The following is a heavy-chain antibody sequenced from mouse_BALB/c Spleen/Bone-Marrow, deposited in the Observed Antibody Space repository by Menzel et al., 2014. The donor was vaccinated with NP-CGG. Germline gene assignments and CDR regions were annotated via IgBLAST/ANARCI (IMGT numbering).Heavy chain of an antibody. J-gene: IGHJ4*01. D-gene: IGHD2-3*01. Sequence: EVKLVEPGGGLVKPGGSLKLSCAASGFTFSSYTMSWVRQTPEKRLEWVATITSGGGYTYYPDSVKGRFTISRDNAKSTLYLQMSSLKSEDTAMYYCTRDLYDGYSYYAMDYWGQGTSVTVSS. CDR1: GFTFSSYT. V-gene: IGHV5-6-4*01. CDR3: TRDLYDGYSYYAMDY. CDR2: ITSGGGYT.